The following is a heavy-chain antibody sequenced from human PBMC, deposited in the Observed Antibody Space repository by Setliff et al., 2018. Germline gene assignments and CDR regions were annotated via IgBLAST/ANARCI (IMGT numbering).Heavy chain of an antibody. CDR3: ARDVPFWSGYYTGYYYYYGMGV. CDR2: MNSNSGNT. D-gene: IGHD3-3*01. CDR1: GYTFTSYD. J-gene: IGHJ6*02. V-gene: IGHV1-8*02. Sequence: ASVKVSCKASGYTFTSYDINWVRQATGQGLEWMGWMNSNSGNTGYAQKLQGRVTMTRNTSISTAYMELSSLRSEDTAVYYCARDVPFWSGYYTGYYYYYGMGVWGQGTTVTVSS.